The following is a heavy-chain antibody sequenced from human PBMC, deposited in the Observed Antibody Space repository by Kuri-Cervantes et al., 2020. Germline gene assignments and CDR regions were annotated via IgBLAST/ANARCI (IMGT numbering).Heavy chain of an antibody. Sequence: GESLKISCAASGFPFSDYYMSWIRQAPGKGLEWVAVIWYDGSNKYYADSVKGRFTISRDNSKNTLYLQMNSLRAEDTAVYYCARDGGPMTTVTYNYFDYWGQGTLVTVSS. D-gene: IGHD4-17*01. CDR2: IWYDGSNK. CDR1: GFPFSDYY. J-gene: IGHJ4*02. V-gene: IGHV3-33*08. CDR3: ARDGGPMTTVTYNYFDY.